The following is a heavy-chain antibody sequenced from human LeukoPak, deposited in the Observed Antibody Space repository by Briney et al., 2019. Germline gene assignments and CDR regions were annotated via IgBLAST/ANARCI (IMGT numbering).Heavy chain of an antibody. CDR2: ISGSGDYT. D-gene: IGHD3-22*01. CDR1: GFTFSGYA. V-gene: IGHV3-23*01. Sequence: GGSLRLSCAASGFTFSGYAMTWVRQAPGKGLEWVSSISGSGDYTYYIDSVKGRFTISRDNSKNILYLRMNSLRGEDTALYYCAKDGLYYDGSAHVYYFDYWGQRTLVAVSS. J-gene: IGHJ4*02. CDR3: AKDGLYYDGSAHVYYFDY.